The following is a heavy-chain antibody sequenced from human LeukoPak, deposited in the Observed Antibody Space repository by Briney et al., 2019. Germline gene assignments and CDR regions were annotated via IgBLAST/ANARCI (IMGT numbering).Heavy chain of an antibody. CDR3: ARSTVTPEYYFDY. Sequence: PSQTLSLTCTVSGGSISSGGYYWSWIRQPPGKGLEWIGYIYHSGSTYYNPSLKSRVTISVDRSKNQFSLKLSSVTAADTAVYYCARSTVTPEYYFDYWGQGTLVTVSS. V-gene: IGHV4-30-2*01. CDR2: IYHSGST. J-gene: IGHJ4*02. D-gene: IGHD4-11*01. CDR1: GGSISSGGYY.